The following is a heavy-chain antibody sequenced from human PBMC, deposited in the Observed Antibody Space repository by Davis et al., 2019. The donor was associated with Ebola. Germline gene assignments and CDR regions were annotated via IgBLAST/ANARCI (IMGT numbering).Heavy chain of an antibody. CDR3: ARGLYYYLDV. CDR1: GLSFSDID. J-gene: IGHJ6*03. CDR2: ISSSINFI. Sequence: GESLKISCEVSGLSFSDIDMNWVRQAPGKGLEWVSSISSSINFIYYAESVKGRFTISRDNAKNSLYLQMNSLRAEDTAVYYCARGLYYYLDVWGRGTTVTVSS. V-gene: IGHV3-21*01.